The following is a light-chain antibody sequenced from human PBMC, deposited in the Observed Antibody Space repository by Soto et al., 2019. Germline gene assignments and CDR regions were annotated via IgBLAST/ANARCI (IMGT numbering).Light chain of an antibody. CDR2: EGD. Sequence: QPVLTQPASVSGSPGQSITISCTGTSSDVGSYNLVSWYQQYPGKAPKLMIYEGDKRPSGVSYRFSGSKSGNTASLTISGLQTEDEADYYCCSYAGSNTYVFGTGTKVTVL. J-gene: IGLJ1*01. CDR1: SSDVGSYNL. V-gene: IGLV2-23*01. CDR3: CSYAGSNTYV.